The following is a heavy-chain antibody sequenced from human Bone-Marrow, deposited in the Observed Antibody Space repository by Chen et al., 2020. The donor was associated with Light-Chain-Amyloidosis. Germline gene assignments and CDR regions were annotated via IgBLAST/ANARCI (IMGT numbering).Heavy chain of an antibody. J-gene: IGHJ6*02. CDR1: GFTFASYW. V-gene: IGHV3-7*04. D-gene: IGHD3-22*01. Sequence: EVQLVESGGGLVQPGGSLRLYCVASGFTFASYWLTWARQAPGKGLELVANIGQHGSEKFYVASVKGRVTISRDNPNNSLYLEMNSLRSEDTAVYYCARGRWLGGMDVWGQGTTVTVSS. CDR3: ARGRWLGGMDV. CDR2: IGQHGSEK.